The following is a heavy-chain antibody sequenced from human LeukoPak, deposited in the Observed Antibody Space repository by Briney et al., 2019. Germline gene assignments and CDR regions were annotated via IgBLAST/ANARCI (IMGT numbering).Heavy chain of an antibody. J-gene: IGHJ3*02. CDR1: GGTFSSYA. CDR3: ARCNSSGYYCDAFDI. Sequence: ASVKVSCKASGGTFSSYAISWVRQAPGQGLEWMGGIIPIFGTANYAQKFQGRVTITADESTSTAYMELSSLRSEDTAVYYCARCNSSGYYCDAFDIWGQGTMVTVSS. D-gene: IGHD3-22*01. V-gene: IGHV1-69*13. CDR2: IIPIFGTA.